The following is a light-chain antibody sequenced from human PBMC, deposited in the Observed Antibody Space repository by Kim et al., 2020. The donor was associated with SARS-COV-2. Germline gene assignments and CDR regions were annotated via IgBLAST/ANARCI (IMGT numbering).Light chain of an antibody. J-gene: IGKJ1*01. CDR2: AAS. Sequence: DIQMTQSPSTLSASVGDRVTITCRASQSISTWLAWYQQKPGKAPKLLIYAASTLQSGVPSRFSGSGSGTEFTLTINSLQPDDFASYYCQQYDSYGTFGQGTKVDIK. CDR3: QQYDSYGT. V-gene: IGKV1-5*01. CDR1: QSISTW.